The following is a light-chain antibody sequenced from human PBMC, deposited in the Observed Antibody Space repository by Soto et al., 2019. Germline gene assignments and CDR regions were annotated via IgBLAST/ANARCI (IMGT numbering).Light chain of an antibody. CDR3: KSYEGSNIYV. V-gene: IGLV2-8*01. CDR2: EVN. CDR1: SSVVGGYNY. J-gene: IGLJ1*01. Sequence: QSVLTQPPSASGSPGQSVTISCTGTSSVVGGYNYVSWYQQHPGKAPKLMIYEVNKRPSGVPDRFSGSKSGNTASLTASGLQAEDEADYYCKSYEGSNIYVFGTGTKVT.